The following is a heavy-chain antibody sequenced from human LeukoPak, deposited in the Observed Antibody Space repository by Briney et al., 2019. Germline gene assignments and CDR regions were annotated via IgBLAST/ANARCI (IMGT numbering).Heavy chain of an antibody. CDR1: GFTFSSFA. J-gene: IGHJ5*02. CDR2: ITGSHSPT. CDR3: TKDPNGDYVGAFDP. V-gene: IGHV3-23*01. D-gene: IGHD4-17*01. Sequence: GGSLRLSCAASGFTFSSFAMTWVRQAPGKGLEWVSSITGSHSPTYNTDSVKGRYTISRDNSQNTLYLQMNSLRAEDTAVYYCTKDPNGDYVGAFDPWGQGTLVTVSS.